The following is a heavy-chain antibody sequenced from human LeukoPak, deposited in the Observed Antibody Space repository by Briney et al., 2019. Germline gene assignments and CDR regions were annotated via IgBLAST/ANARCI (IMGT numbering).Heavy chain of an antibody. D-gene: IGHD3-22*01. Sequence: GESLKISCKGSGYSFTTYWIGWVRQMPGKGLEWMGITYPGDSDTTYSPSFRGQVTISVDKSTSTAYLQWSSLKASDTAMYYCARQRDDAYDSSGYFGAWGQGTLVTVSS. CDR2: TYPGDSDT. J-gene: IGHJ5*02. CDR1: GYSFTTYW. CDR3: ARQRDDAYDSSGYFGA. V-gene: IGHV5-51*01.